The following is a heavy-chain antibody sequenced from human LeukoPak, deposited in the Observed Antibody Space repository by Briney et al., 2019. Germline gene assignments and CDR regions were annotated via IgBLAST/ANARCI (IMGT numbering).Heavy chain of an antibody. V-gene: IGHV1-24*01. CDR3: ATAEDILTGYYNEYYFDY. D-gene: IGHD3-9*01. J-gene: IGHJ4*02. Sequence: ASVKVSGKVSGYTLTELSMHWVRQAPGKGLEWMGGFDPEDGETIYAQKFQGRVTMTEDTSTDTAYMELSSLRSEDTAVYYCATAEDILTGYYNEYYFDYWGQGTLVTVSS. CDR1: GYTLTELS. CDR2: FDPEDGET.